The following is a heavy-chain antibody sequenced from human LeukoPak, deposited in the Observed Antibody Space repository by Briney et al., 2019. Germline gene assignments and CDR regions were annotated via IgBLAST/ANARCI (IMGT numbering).Heavy chain of an antibody. Sequence: SETLSLTCSVSGGSIRNKSYYWAWIPQPPGKGLEWIGNIYYNGDTHTNASLKSRVTQSVETSRNHFSLKLRSATAADTAVYYCARLLYDFGDHYIDFWGQGTLVTVSS. J-gene: IGHJ4*02. D-gene: IGHD4-17*01. CDR3: ARLLYDFGDHYIDF. CDR1: GGSIRNKSYY. V-gene: IGHV4-39*02. CDR2: IYYNGDT.